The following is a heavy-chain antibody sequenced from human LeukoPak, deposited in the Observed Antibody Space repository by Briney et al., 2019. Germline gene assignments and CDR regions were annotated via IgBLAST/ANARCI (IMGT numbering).Heavy chain of an antibody. CDR1: GFTFSNYA. J-gene: IGHJ5*02. D-gene: IGHD5-24*01. V-gene: IGHV3-23*01. CDR2: ISGSGGTT. CDR3: AKDNIYRGGDGYKDS. Sequence: GGSLRLSCAASGFTFSNYAMSWVRQAPGKGLEWVSAISGSGGTTYYADSVKGRFTISRDNSKNTLYLQMNSLRAEDTAVYHCAKDNIYRGGDGYKDSWGQGTLVTVSS.